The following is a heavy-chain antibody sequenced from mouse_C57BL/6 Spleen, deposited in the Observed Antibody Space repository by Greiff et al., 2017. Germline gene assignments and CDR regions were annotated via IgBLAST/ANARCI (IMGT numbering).Heavy chain of an antibody. D-gene: IGHD3-2*02. CDR2: IYPGDGDT. CDR3: ARWGAQATRAAWFAY. Sequence: QVQLKESGPELVKPGASVKISCKASGYAFSSSWMNWVKQRPGKGLEWIGRIYPGDGDTNYNGKFKGKATLTADKSSSTAYMQLSSLTSEDSAVYFCARWGAQATRAAWFAYWGQGTLVTVSA. J-gene: IGHJ3*01. V-gene: IGHV1-82*01. CDR1: GYAFSSSW.